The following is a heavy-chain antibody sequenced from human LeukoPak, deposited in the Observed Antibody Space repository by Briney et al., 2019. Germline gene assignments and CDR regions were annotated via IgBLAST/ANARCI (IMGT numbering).Heavy chain of an antibody. CDR2: ISSTSRYI. CDR1: GFTFSSYS. CDR3: AKDRYDFWSGYYLREIFDY. Sequence: GGSLRLSCAASGFTFSSYSMNWVRQAPGKGLEWVSSISSTSRYIYYADSVKGRLTISRDDAKNSLYLQMNSLRAEDTAVYYCAKDRYDFWSGYYLREIFDYWGQGTLVTVSS. V-gene: IGHV3-21*06. D-gene: IGHD3-3*01. J-gene: IGHJ4*02.